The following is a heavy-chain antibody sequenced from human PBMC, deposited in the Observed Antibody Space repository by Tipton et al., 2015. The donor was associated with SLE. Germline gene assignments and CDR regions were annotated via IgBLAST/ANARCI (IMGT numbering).Heavy chain of an antibody. CDR2: IFFGGST. CDR1: GGSINSNY. J-gene: IGHJ5*02. CDR3: ARGEGYYGSGSYQGWFDP. Sequence: TLSLTCTVSGGSINSNYWSWIRQPPGEGLEWIGYIFFGGSTNYNPSLKSRVTISADTSNNQFSLKLSSVTAADTAVYYCARGEGYYGSGSYQGWFDPWGQGTLVTVSS. V-gene: IGHV4-59*12. D-gene: IGHD3-10*01.